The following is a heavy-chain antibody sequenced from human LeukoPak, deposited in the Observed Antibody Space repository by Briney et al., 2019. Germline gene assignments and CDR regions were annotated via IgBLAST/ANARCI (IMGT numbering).Heavy chain of an antibody. CDR2: IYYSGST. CDR1: GGSIISSSHY. J-gene: IGHJ3*02. CDR3: ASIRSDAFDI. Sequence: SETLSLTCTVSGGSIISSSHYWGWIRQPPGKGLEWIGSIYYSGSTYYNPSFKSRVTISVDTSKNQFSLKLSSVTAADTAVYYCASIRSDAFDIWGQGTMVTVSS. V-gene: IGHV4-39*01.